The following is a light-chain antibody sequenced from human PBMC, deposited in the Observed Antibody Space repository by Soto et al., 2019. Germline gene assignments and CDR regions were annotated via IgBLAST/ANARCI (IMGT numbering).Light chain of an antibody. CDR3: HHYDTSRFT. CDR1: QSVNSFY. J-gene: IGKJ3*01. V-gene: IGKV3-20*01. Sequence: EIVLTQSPGTLSLSPGERATLSCRASQSVNSFYLAWYQQKPGQAPRLLIYGAFTRATGIPARFSGSGSGTPFTRTINSLEPEDFAVYYCHHYDTSRFTFGPGTKLDIK. CDR2: GAF.